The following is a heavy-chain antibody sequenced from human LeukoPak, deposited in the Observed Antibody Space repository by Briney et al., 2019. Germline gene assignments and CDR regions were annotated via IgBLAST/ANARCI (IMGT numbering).Heavy chain of an antibody. CDR2: ISGSGGDT. CDR3: AKKYSGLQPFDS. D-gene: IGHD2-15*01. V-gene: IGHV3-23*01. CDR1: GFSFSSNP. J-gene: IGHJ4*02. Sequence: QPGGSLRLSCAASGFSFSSNPMSWVGQAPGKGLEWVAGISGSGGDTSYADSVKGRFTISRDNSKNTLYLQMNSLRADDTAVYYCAKKYSGLQPFDSWGQGTLATVSS.